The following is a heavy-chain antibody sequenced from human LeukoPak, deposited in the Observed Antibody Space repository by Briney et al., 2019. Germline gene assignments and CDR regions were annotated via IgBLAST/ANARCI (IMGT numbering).Heavy chain of an antibody. D-gene: IGHD3-16*01. V-gene: IGHV4-59*13. CDR2: MYNSGPT. Sequence: SETLSLTCSLSGDSIESYFWTWIRQPRGKGPEWIGYMYNSGPTNYNPSLKSRVTIPGDTTKNVFSLNLQSVTAADSAIYYCAALPYTTAWREYWGQGALVTV. CDR3: AALPYTTAWREY. CDR1: GDSIESYF. J-gene: IGHJ4*02.